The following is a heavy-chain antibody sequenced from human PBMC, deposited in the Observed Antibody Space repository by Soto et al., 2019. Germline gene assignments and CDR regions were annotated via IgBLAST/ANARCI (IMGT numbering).Heavy chain of an antibody. CDR3: ARDSSAAIYYVYHMAV. CDR2: ISWNSGNI. Sequence: EVQLVESGGGLVQPGRSLRLSCAASGFTFDDYAMHWVRQAPGKGLEWVSGISWNSGNIGYADAVRGRFTICRDNATSSLYLQMTSLITEDTAVYYCARDSSAAIYYVYHMAVWGKGTTVTVSS. V-gene: IGHV3-9*01. D-gene: IGHD2-2*01. J-gene: IGHJ6*03. CDR1: GFTFDDYA.